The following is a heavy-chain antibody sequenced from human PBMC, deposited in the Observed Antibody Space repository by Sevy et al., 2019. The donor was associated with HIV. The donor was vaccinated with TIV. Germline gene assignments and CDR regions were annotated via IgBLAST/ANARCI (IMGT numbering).Heavy chain of an antibody. J-gene: IGHJ5*02. CDR1: GGSISSYY. D-gene: IGHD4-4*01. CDR3: ARDLRNYSNYFGSDWSDP. V-gene: IGHV4-59*01. CDR2: IYYSGST. Sequence: SETLSLTCTVSGGSISSYYWSWIRQPPGKGLEWIGYIYYSGSTNYNPSLKSRVTISVDTSKNPFSLKLSSVTAAETAVYYCARDLRNYSNYFGSDWSDPWGQGTLVTVSS.